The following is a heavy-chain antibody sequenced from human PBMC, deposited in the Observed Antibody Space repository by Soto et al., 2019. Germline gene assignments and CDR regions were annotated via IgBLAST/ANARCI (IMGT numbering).Heavy chain of an antibody. J-gene: IGHJ5*02. V-gene: IGHV3-30*18. CDR2: ISYDGSNK. CDR3: AKDRWFGELYGLFWFDP. D-gene: IGHD3-10*01. Sequence: GGSLRVSWAASGFTFSSYGMHWVSKAPGKGLEWVAVISYDGSNKYYADSVKGRFTISRDNSKNTLYLQMNSLRAEDTAVYYCAKDRWFGELYGLFWFDPWGQGTLVTVSS. CDR1: GFTFSSYG.